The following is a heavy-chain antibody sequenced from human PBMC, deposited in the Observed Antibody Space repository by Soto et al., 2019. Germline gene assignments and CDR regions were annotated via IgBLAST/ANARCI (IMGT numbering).Heavy chain of an antibody. Sequence: EVQLVESGGGLVKPGGSLRLSCAASGFTFSSYSMNWVRQAPGKGLEWVSSISSSSSYIYYADSVKGRFTISRDNAKNSLCLQMNSLRAEDTAVYYCARDGYYSYGMDVWCRGTTVTVSS. J-gene: IGHJ6*02. CDR2: ISSSSSYI. CDR1: GFTFSSYS. V-gene: IGHV3-21*01. CDR3: ARDGYYSYGMDV.